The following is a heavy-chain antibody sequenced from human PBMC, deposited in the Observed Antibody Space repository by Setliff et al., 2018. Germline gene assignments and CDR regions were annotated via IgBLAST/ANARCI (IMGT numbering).Heavy chain of an antibody. J-gene: IGHJ4*02. V-gene: IGHV4-38-2*02. CDR3: VGIRNFGGTTASFDY. D-gene: IGHD3-3*02. Sequence: PSETLSLTCTVSGYSISSGYYWGWIRQPPGKGLEWIGSIYHSGSTHYNQSLKSRVTISVDTSKKQFSLKLSSVTAADTAVYYCVGIRNFGGTTASFDYWGQGTEVTVSS. CDR1: GYSISSGYY. CDR2: IYHSGST.